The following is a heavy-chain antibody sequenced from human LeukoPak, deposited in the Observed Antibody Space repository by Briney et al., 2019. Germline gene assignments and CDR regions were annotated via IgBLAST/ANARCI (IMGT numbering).Heavy chain of an antibody. CDR3: AKDMEEWLHLPRGGDY. D-gene: IGHD5-24*01. CDR1: GFTFSSYG. J-gene: IGHJ4*02. Sequence: PGGSLRLSCAASGFTFSSYGMHWVRQAPGKGLEWVAVISYDGSNKYYADSVKGRVTISRDNSKNTLYLQMNSLRAEDTAVYYCAKDMEEWLHLPRGGDYWGQGTLVTVSS. CDR2: ISYDGSNK. V-gene: IGHV3-30*18.